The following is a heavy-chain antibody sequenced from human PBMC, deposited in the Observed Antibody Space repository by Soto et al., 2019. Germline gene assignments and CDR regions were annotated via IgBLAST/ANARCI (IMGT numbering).Heavy chain of an antibody. J-gene: IGHJ4*02. CDR2: ISYDGSNK. CDR3: AKDKLSAAGDY. V-gene: IGHV3-30*18. D-gene: IGHD6-13*01. Sequence: GGSLRLSCAASGFTFSSYGMHWVRQAPGKGLEWVAVISYDGSNKYYADSVRGRFTISRDNSKNSLYLQMNSLRAEDTAVYYCAKDKLSAAGDYWGQGTLVTVSS. CDR1: GFTFSSYG.